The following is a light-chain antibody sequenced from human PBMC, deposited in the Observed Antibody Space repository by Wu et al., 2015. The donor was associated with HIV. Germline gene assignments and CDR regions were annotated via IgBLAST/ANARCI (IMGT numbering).Light chain of an antibody. CDR2: QAS. Sequence: DIQMTQSPSTLSASVGDRVTITCRASQSITNWLAWYQQKPGKAPNLLIYQASSLESGVPSRFSGSGSGTEFTLTISSLQPEDSATYYCQQYNSYPYTFGQGTKLEIK. V-gene: IGKV1-5*03. CDR3: QQYNSYPYT. CDR1: QSITNW. J-gene: IGKJ2*01.